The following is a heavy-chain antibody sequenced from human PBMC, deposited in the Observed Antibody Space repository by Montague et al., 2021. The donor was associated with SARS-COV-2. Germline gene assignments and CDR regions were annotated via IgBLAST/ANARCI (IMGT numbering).Heavy chain of an antibody. J-gene: IGHJ4*02. CDR3: ATASVWGNLGFHY. V-gene: IGHV4-31*03. D-gene: IGHD3-16*01. CDR2: NYYSGTI. Sequence: TLSLTCTVSGASISTGDYYWSCIRQHQDKGLEWIGYNYYSGTIYYNPSLKSRVTISLDTSNNHSSLKLSSVTAADTAVYYCATASVWGNLGFHYWGQGTLVLVSS. CDR1: GASISTGDYY.